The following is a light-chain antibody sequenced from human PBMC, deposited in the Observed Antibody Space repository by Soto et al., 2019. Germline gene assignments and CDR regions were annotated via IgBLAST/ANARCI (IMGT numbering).Light chain of an antibody. J-gene: IGLJ2*01. V-gene: IGLV2-14*01. CDR3: SSYSTTSSPHVL. CDR1: RSDVGRYNY. Sequence: QSALTQPASVSGSPGQSITISCTGTRSDVGRYNYVSWYKQHPGKAPKLLIYEVTYRPSGVSTRFSASKSGSTASLTISGIQAEDAADYYCSSYSTTSSPHVLFGGGTKLTVL. CDR2: EVT.